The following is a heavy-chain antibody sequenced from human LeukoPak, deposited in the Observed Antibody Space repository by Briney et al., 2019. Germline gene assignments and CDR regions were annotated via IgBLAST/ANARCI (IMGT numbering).Heavy chain of an antibody. J-gene: IGHJ4*02. Sequence: SQTLSLTCTVSGGSISSGDYYWNWIRQPPGKGLEWIGYIYYSGSTYYNPSLKSRVTISVDTSKNQFSLKLSSVTAADTAVYYCARAKSTVEYYFDYWGQGTLVTVSS. V-gene: IGHV4-30-4*01. CDR1: GGSISSGDYY. D-gene: IGHD4-23*01. CDR3: ARAKSTVEYYFDY. CDR2: IYYSGST.